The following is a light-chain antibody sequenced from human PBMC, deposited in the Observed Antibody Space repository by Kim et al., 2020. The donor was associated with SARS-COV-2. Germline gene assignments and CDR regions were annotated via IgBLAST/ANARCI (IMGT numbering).Light chain of an antibody. CDR1: QVVSNF. CDR2: AAS. Sequence: ASVGDRVTLPCRSSQVVSNFFAWFHRTPGKAPKSLIFAASTLQSGVQSRFSGSGSGTEFTLTINSLQPDDFATYYCQQYKSFPLTFGGGTKVDIK. V-gene: IGKV1-16*01. J-gene: IGKJ4*01. CDR3: QQYKSFPLT.